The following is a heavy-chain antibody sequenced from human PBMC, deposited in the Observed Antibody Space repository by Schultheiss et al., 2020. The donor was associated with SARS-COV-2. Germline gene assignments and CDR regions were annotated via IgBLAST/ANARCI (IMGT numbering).Heavy chain of an antibody. J-gene: IGHJ4*02. CDR2: ISAYNGNT. Sequence: ASVKVSCKASGGTFSSYAISWVRQAPGQGLEWMGWISAYNGNTNYAQKLQGRVTMTTDTSTSTAYMELRSLRSDDTAVYYCAKRHPPYCGGYCYFDYWGQGTLVTVSS. CDR1: GGTFSSYA. V-gene: IGHV1-18*01. D-gene: IGHD2-21*02. CDR3: AKRHPPYCGGYCYFDY.